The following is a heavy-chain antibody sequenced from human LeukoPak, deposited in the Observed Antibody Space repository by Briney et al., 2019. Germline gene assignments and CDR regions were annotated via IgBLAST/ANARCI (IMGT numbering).Heavy chain of an antibody. CDR2: INPNSGGT. CDR1: GYTFPGHY. CDR3: ARDAPDKAAARMDV. D-gene: IGHD6-13*01. Sequence: ASVKVSCKASGYTFPGHYMQWVRQAPGQGLEWMGWINPNSGGTNYAQKFQGRVTMTRDTSISTAYMELSRLRSDDTAVYYCARDAPDKAAARMDVWGKGTTVTVSS. J-gene: IGHJ6*04. V-gene: IGHV1-2*02.